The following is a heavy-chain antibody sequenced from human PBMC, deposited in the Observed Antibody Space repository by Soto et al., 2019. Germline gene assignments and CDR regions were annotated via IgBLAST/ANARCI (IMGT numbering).Heavy chain of an antibody. V-gene: IGHV1-3*01. Sequence: ASVKVSCKASGYIFANYAMQWVRQAPGQGLEWMGYINPGNGNTKYSQKFQGRLTISRDTSANTVYMELSSLTSKDTAIYYCARVEKNFSGSGDTWFDPWGQGTLVTVSS. D-gene: IGHD3-10*01. J-gene: IGHJ5*02. CDR2: INPGNGNT. CDR3: ARVEKNFSGSGDTWFDP. CDR1: GYIFANYA.